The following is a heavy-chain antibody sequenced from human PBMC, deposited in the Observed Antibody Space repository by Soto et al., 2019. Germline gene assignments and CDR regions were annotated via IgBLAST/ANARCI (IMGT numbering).Heavy chain of an antibody. D-gene: IGHD1-26*01. J-gene: IGHJ5*02. Sequence: QVQLVESGGGVVQPGRSLRLSCAESGFTFSSHGMHWVRQAPGKGLEWVAGIWYDGSNEYYADSVKGRFTISRDNSKNMLYLQRNGLRAEDTAVYYCARWSNNKVIDPWGQGTLVTVSS. V-gene: IGHV3-33*01. CDR2: IWYDGSNE. CDR3: ARWSNNKVIDP. CDR1: GFTFSSHG.